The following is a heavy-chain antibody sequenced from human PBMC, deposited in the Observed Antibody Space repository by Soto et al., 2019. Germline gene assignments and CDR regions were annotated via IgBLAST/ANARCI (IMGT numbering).Heavy chain of an antibody. CDR1: GYSVTELS. D-gene: IGHD1-26*01. Sequence: GASVKVSCKVSGYSVTELSMHWVRLAPGKGLEWMGIFDPEDGEATYAEKFQGRVTMTEDTLTDTGYLELSSLRSDDTAVYFCATAWDVKFFDYWGQGTLVTVSS. J-gene: IGHJ4*02. CDR3: ATAWDVKFFDY. CDR2: FDPEDGEA. V-gene: IGHV1-24*01.